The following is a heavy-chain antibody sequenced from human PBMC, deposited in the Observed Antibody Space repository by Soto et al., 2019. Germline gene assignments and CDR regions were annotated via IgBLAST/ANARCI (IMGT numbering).Heavy chain of an antibody. J-gene: IGHJ6*02. Sequence: QVQLQESGPGLVKPSQTLSLTCTVSGGSISSGGYYWSWIRQHPGKGLEWIGYIYYSGSTYYNPSLKSRVTISVDTSKNQFSLKLSSVTAADTAVYYCARKSAMDSLYYYYGMDVWGQGTTVTVSS. CDR3: ARKSAMDSLYYYYGMDV. CDR1: GGSISSGGYY. D-gene: IGHD5-18*01. CDR2: IYYSGST. V-gene: IGHV4-31*03.